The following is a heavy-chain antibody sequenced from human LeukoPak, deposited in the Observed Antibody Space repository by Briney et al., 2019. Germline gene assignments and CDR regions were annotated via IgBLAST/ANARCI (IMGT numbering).Heavy chain of an antibody. Sequence: SETLSLTCTVSGGSISSYYWSWIRQPPGKGLEWIGYIYYSGSTNYNPSLKSRVTISVDTSKNQFSLKLSSVTAADTAVYYCASLEEMIPRYWGQGTLVTVSS. D-gene: IGHD3-16*01. CDR2: IYYSGST. CDR1: GGSISSYY. V-gene: IGHV4-59*01. J-gene: IGHJ4*02. CDR3: ASLEEMIPRY.